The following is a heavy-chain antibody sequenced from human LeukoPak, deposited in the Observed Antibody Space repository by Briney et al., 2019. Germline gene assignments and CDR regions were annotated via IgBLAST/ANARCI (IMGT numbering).Heavy chain of an antibody. J-gene: IGHJ4*02. Sequence: PGGSLRLSCAASGFTFSSYGMQWVRQAPGKGLEWVAFIRYDGSNKYYADSVRGRFTISRDNSKNTLYLQMNSLRAEDTAVYYCAKALHEGRGAYPIYYFDYWGQGTLVTVSS. V-gene: IGHV3-30*02. CDR2: IRYDGSNK. D-gene: IGHD3-10*01. CDR3: AKALHEGRGAYPIYYFDY. CDR1: GFTFSSYG.